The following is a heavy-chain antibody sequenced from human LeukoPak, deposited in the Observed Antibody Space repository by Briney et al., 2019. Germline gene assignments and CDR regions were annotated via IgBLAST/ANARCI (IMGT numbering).Heavy chain of an antibody. CDR3: ARFPPGMAAAGVDY. V-gene: IGHV4-34*01. D-gene: IGHD6-13*01. J-gene: IGHJ4*02. CDR1: GGSFSGYY. CDR2: INHSGST. Sequence: PSETLSLTCAVYGGSFSGYYWSWIRQPPGEGLEWIGEINHSGSTNYNPSLKSRVTISVDTSKNQFSLKLSSVTAADTAVYYCARFPPGMAAAGVDYWGQGTLVTVSS.